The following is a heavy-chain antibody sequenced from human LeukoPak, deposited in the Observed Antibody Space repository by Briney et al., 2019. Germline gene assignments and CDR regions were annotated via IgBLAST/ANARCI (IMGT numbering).Heavy chain of an antibody. J-gene: IGHJ4*02. CDR3: ARDYSAWAAGTRIDY. Sequence: GGSLRLSCAASGFTFSSYSMNWVRQAPGKGLEWVSSISSSSSHIYYADSVKGRFTISRDNAKNSLYLQMNSLRAEDTAVYYCARDYSAWAAGTRIDYWGQGTLVTVSS. CDR2: ISSSSSHI. D-gene: IGHD6-13*01. CDR1: GFTFSSYS. V-gene: IGHV3-21*01.